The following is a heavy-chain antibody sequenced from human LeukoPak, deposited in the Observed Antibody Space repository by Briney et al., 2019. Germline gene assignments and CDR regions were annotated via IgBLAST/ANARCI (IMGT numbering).Heavy chain of an antibody. CDR3: ARVATLGYDFWT. CDR1: GGSISSGDYY. D-gene: IGHD3-3*01. CDR2: IYYSGST. V-gene: IGHV4-30-4*08. Sequence: SSETLSLTCTVSGGSISSGDYYWSWIRQPPGKGLDWIGYIYYSGSTYYNPSLKSRVTISVDTSKNPFSLKLSSATAADAAVYYCARVATLGYDFWTWGQGTLVTVSS. J-gene: IGHJ5*02.